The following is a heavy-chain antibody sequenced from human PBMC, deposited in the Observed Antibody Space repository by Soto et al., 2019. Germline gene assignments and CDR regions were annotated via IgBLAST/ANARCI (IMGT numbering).Heavy chain of an antibody. CDR3: ARHYFTSWLLYY. V-gene: IGHV4-39*01. D-gene: IGHD3-3*01. J-gene: IGHJ4*02. CDR1: GGSISSSSYY. CDR2: IYYSGST. Sequence: TSETLSLTCTVSGGSISSSSYYWGWIRQPPGKGLEWIGSIYYSGSTYYNPSLKSRVTISVDTSKNQFSLKLSSVTAADTAVYYCARHYFTSWLLYYWGQGTLVPVSS.